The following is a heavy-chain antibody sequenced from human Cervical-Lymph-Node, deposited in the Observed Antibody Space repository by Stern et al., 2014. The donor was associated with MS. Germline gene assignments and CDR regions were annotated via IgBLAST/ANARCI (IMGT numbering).Heavy chain of an antibody. V-gene: IGHV1-69*01. J-gene: IGHJ4*02. CDR2: LTPMFGTS. CDR3: ARDQGGIADS. D-gene: IGHD6-13*01. Sequence: QVQLVQSGAEVKKPGSSVKVSCKASGGSFSMDSISWVRQPPGQGLEWMGGLTPMFGTSNYAQKFQGRFTTTADVSTSTAYMELTSLRSEDTAVYFCARDQGGIADSWGQGTLVIVSS. CDR1: GGSFSMDS.